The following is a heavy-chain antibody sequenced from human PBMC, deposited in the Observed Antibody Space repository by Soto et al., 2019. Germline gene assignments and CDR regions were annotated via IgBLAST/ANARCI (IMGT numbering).Heavy chain of an antibody. CDR3: ARDSRVVVAAYSLLGMDV. D-gene: IGHD2-15*01. CDR1: GGSISSYY. J-gene: IGHJ6*02. V-gene: IGHV4-59*01. CDR2: IYYSGST. Sequence: SETLSLTCTVSGGSISSYYWSWIRQPPGKGLEWIGYIYYSGSTNYNPSLKSRVTISVDTSKNQFSLKLSSVTAADTAVYYCARDSRVVVAAYSLLGMDVWGQGTTATVSS.